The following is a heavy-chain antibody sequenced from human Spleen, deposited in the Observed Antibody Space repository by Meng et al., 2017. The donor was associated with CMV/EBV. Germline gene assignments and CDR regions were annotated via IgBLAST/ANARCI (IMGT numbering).Heavy chain of an antibody. CDR1: GYTFTSFG. D-gene: IGHD5-12*01. Sequence: ASVKVSCKASGYTFTSFGISWVRQAPGQGLEWMGWISAYNDNTNYAQRFQGRVLVTTEISTSTAYMELRSPRSDDTAVYFCAKLESSWGLRLRTFDYWGQGALVTVSS. V-gene: IGHV1-18*01. CDR2: ISAYNDNT. CDR3: AKLESSWGLRLRTFDY. J-gene: IGHJ4*02.